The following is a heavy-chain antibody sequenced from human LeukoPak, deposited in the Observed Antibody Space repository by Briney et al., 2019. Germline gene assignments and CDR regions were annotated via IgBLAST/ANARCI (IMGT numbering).Heavy chain of an antibody. V-gene: IGHV4-39*01. CDR3: ARLVRGRGSYLAFDI. Sequence: SETLSLTCTVSGGSISSSSYYWGWIRQPPGKGLEWIGGIYYSGSTYYNPSLKSRVTISVDTSKNQFSLKLSSVTAADTAVYYCARLVRGRGSYLAFDIWGQGTMVTVSS. D-gene: IGHD1-26*01. J-gene: IGHJ3*02. CDR2: IYYSGST. CDR1: GGSISSSSYY.